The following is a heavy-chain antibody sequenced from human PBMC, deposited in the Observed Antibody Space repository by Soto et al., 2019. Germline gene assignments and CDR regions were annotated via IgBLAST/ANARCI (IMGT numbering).Heavy chain of an antibody. CDR3: ARAYHYDFWSGYFRCGGNYYYSGMDV. D-gene: IGHD3-3*01. Sequence: SVKVSCKASGGTFSSCAISWVLQAPGQGLDWMGGIIPIFGTANYAQKFQGRVTITADESTSTAYMELSSLRSEDTAVYYCARAYHYDFWSGYFRCGGNYYYSGMDVWGQGTTVTVSS. CDR2: IIPIFGTA. V-gene: IGHV1-69*13. J-gene: IGHJ6*02. CDR1: GGTFSSCA.